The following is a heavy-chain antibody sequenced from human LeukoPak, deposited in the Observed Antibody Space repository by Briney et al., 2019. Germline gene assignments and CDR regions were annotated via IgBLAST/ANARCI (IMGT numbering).Heavy chain of an antibody. J-gene: IGHJ4*02. CDR3: TDMGTGDY. D-gene: IGHD3-10*01. V-gene: IGHV3-73*01. CDR2: IRSKANSYAT. Sequence: GGSLRLSCAASGFTFSGSATHWVRQASGKGLEWVGRIRSKANSYATAYAASVKGRFTISRDDSKNTAYLQMNSLKTEDTAVYYCTDMGTGDYWGQGTLVTVSS. CDR1: GFTFSGSA.